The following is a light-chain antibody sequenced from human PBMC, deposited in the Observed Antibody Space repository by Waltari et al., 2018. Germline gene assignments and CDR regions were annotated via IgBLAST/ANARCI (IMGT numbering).Light chain of an antibody. Sequence: EIVMTQSPATLSVSPGERATLSCKASQSVSSNLPWYQQKPGQAPRLLIYGASTRATGIPARFSGSRSGTEFTLTISSLQSEDCAVYYCQQYNNWPRWTFGQGTKVEIK. J-gene: IGKJ1*01. CDR1: QSVSSN. CDR2: GAS. V-gene: IGKV3-15*01. CDR3: QQYNNWPRWT.